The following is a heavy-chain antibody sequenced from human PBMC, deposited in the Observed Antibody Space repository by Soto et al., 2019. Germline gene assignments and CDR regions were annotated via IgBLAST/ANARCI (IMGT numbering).Heavy chain of an antibody. CDR1: CGCLSSSY. CDR2: INHSGST. Sequence: ETRSLTWAHDCGCLSSSYWSWIRQPPGKGLEWIGEINHSGSTNYNPSLKSRVTISVDTSKNQLSLKLSSVTAADTAVYYCATGSSLWFGDRYFFDYWGQGTLVTAYS. CDR3: ATGSSLWFGDRYFFDY. D-gene: IGHD3-10*01. J-gene: IGHJ4*02. V-gene: IGHV4-34*01.